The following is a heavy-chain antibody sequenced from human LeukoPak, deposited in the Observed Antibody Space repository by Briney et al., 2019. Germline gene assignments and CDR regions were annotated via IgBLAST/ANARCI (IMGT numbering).Heavy chain of an antibody. Sequence: PGGSLRLSCAASGFTFSSYAMSWVRQAPGKGLEWVSAISGSGGSTYYADSVKGRFTISRDNSKNTLYLQMNSLRAEDTAVYYCAKDLPGSDGDYILSFDYWGQGTLVTVSS. CDR1: GFTFSSYA. V-gene: IGHV3-23*01. CDR3: AKDLPGSDGDYILSFDY. D-gene: IGHD4-17*01. J-gene: IGHJ4*02. CDR2: ISGSGGST.